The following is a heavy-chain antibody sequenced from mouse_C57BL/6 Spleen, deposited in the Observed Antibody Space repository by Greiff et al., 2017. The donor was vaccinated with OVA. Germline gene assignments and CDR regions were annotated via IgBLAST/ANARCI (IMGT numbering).Heavy chain of an antibody. J-gene: IGHJ3*01. CDR2: IYPSDSET. CDR3: GREEYDAVRAY. CDR1: GYTFTSYW. V-gene: IGHV1-61*01. D-gene: IGHD2-3*01. Sequence: QVQLQQPGAELVRPGSSVKLSCKASGYTFTSYWMDWVKQRPGQGLEWIGNIYPSDSETLYNQKFKGKATLTVDKSSSTAYMQLRSLTSEDDAVYYCGREEYDAVRAYWGQGTLVTVSA.